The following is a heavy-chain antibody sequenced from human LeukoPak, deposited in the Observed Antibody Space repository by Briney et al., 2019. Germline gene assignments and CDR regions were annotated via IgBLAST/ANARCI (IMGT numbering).Heavy chain of an antibody. Sequence: ASVKVSCKASVYTFTSYGISWVRQAPGQGLEWMGWISAYNGNTNYAQKLQGRVTMTTDTSTSTAYMELRSLRSDDTAVYYCARLGNYYDSSGYYYWGQGTLVTVSS. V-gene: IGHV1-18*01. D-gene: IGHD3-22*01. J-gene: IGHJ4*02. CDR2: ISAYNGNT. CDR1: VYTFTSYG. CDR3: ARLGNYYDSSGYYY.